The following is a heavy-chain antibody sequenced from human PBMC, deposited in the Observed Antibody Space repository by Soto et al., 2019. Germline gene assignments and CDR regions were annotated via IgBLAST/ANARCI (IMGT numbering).Heavy chain of an antibody. V-gene: IGHV4-30-2*01. Sequence: SLACSGSGVSIKSTDCSWTSVRQPPGKGLEWIGYIYHTGTTYYNMSLKSRVTISVDRSKNQFSLKLSSVTAADTAVYYCARRIFLFYRCGEH. CDR3: ARRIFLFYRCGEH. CDR2: IYHTGTT. CDR1: GVSIKSTDCS. J-gene: IGHJ1*01. D-gene: IGHD3-3*01.